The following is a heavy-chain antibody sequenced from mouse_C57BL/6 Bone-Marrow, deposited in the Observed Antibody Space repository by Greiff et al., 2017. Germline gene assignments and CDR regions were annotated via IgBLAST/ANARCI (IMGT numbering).Heavy chain of an antibody. V-gene: IGHV5-4*01. J-gene: IGHJ4*01. CDR2: ISDGGNYT. D-gene: IGHD2-5*01. Sequence: EVHLVESGGGLVKPGGSLKLSCAASGFTFSSYAMSWVRQTPEKRLEWVATISDGGNYTYYPDNVKGRFTISRDNAKNNLYLQMSHLKSEDTAMYYCARDPYSNFFYAMDYWGQGTSVTVSS. CDR1: GFTFSSYA. CDR3: ARDPYSNFFYAMDY.